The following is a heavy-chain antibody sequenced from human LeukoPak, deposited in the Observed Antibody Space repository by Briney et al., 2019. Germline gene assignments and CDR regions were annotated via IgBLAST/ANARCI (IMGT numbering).Heavy chain of an antibody. CDR1: GGSITSYY. Sequence: PSETLSLTCTVSGGSITSYYWSWIRQPPGKGLEYIGNIYYSGSTNCNPSLKSRVTISVDTSKNQFSLKLSSVTAADTAVYYCARWDDKRPLWGQGTLVTVSS. V-gene: IGHV4-59*01. D-gene: IGHD3-9*01. CDR3: ARWDDKRPL. J-gene: IGHJ4*02. CDR2: IYYSGST.